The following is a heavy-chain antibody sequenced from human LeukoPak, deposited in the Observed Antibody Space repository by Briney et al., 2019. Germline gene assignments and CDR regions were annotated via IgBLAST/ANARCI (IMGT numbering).Heavy chain of an antibody. V-gene: IGHV3-53*01. CDR3: ARKGGSSGYYDAFDI. CDR2: IYSGGST. CDR1: GFTVSSNY. Sequence: PGGSLRLSCAASGFTVSSNYMSWVRQAPGKGLEWVSVIYSGGSTYYADSVKGRFTISRDNSKNTLYLQMNSLRAEDTAVYYCARKGGSSGYYDAFDIWGQGAMVTVSS. D-gene: IGHD3-22*01. J-gene: IGHJ3*02.